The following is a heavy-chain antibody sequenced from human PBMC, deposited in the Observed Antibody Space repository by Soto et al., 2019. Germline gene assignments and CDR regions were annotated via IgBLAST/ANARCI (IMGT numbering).Heavy chain of an antibody. V-gene: IGHV1-18*04. Sequence: ASVKVSCKASGYTFTSYGISWVRQAPGQGLEWMGWISAYNGNTNYAQKLQGRVTMTTDTSTSTAYMELRSLRSDDTAVYYCARSYYGSGSYSQGDYYYGMDVWGQGTTVTVS. CDR2: ISAYNGNT. D-gene: IGHD3-10*01. CDR3: ARSYYGSGSYSQGDYYYGMDV. CDR1: GYTFTSYG. J-gene: IGHJ6*02.